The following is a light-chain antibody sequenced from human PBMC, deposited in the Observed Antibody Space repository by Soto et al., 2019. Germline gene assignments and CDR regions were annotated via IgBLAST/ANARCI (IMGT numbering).Light chain of an antibody. CDR2: DAS. Sequence: EIVLTQSPATLSLSPGERATLSCRASQSISSSLAWYQQKPGQAPRLLIYDASSRATGIPARFSGSGSGTNFTLPISSLETEELAVYYSQQRGNWLRTFGQGTKVEIK. V-gene: IGKV3-11*01. CDR1: QSISSS. J-gene: IGKJ1*01. CDR3: QQRGNWLRT.